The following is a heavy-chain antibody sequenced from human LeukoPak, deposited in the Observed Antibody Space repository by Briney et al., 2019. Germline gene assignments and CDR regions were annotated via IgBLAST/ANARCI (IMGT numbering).Heavy chain of an antibody. V-gene: IGHV7-4-1*02. D-gene: IGHD3-16*01. CDR3: AINGHDFDY. CDR1: GYTFSDYY. Sequence: ASLKVSCKTSGYTFSDYYIHWVRQAPGQGLEWMGWINTNTGNPTYAQGFTGRFVFSLDTSVSTAYLQISSLKAEDTAVYYCAINGHDFDYWGQGTLVTVSS. J-gene: IGHJ4*02. CDR2: INTNTGNP.